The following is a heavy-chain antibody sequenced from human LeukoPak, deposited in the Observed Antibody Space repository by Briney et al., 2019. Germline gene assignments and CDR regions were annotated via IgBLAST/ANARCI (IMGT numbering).Heavy chain of an antibody. V-gene: IGHV1-69*06. CDR3: TSSIAVAGTGFDY. D-gene: IGHD6-19*01. Sequence: ASVKVSCKASGGTFSSYAISWVRQAPGQGLEWMGGIIPIFGTANYAQKFQGRVTITADKSTSTAYMELSSLRSDDTAVYYCTSSIAVAGTGFDYWGQGTLVTVSS. CDR1: GGTFSSYA. J-gene: IGHJ4*02. CDR2: IIPIFGTA.